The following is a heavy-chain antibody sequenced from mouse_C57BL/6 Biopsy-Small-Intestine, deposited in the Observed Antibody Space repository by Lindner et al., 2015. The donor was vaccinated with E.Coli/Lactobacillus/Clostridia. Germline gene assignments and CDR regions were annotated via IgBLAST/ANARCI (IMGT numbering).Heavy chain of an antibody. CDR2: IWGGGST. CDR1: GFSLTGYG. D-gene: IGHD2-4*01. Sequence: VQLQESGPVLVAPSQSLSITCTVSGFSLTGYGVHWVRQPPGKGLEWLGVIWGGGSTSYNSTLKSRLSISKDNSKSQVFLKMNSLQTDDTARYYCARTGDYCFAYWGQGTLVTVSA. V-gene: IGHV2-9*02. J-gene: IGHJ3*01. CDR3: ARTGDYCFAY.